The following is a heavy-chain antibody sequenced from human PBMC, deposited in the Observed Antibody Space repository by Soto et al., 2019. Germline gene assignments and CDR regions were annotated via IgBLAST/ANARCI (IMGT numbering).Heavy chain of an antibody. CDR3: ARLPRDCNKTSCYYADH. CDR2: MYPGDTDA. V-gene: IGHV5-51*01. Sequence: GESLKIYCRGAGYDFNTNCFGWVLQLPWRGLEWVGIMYPGDTDARYNPSLQGHVTLSVDVTVSTAFLQWRSLETSDTGMYFCARLPRDCNKTSCYYADHWGQGTQVTVSS. D-gene: IGHD3-3*01. CDR1: GYDFNTNC. J-gene: IGHJ4*02.